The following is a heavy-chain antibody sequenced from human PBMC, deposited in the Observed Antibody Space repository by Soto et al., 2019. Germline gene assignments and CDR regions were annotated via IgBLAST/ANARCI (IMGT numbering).Heavy chain of an antibody. CDR2: IYYSGST. J-gene: IGHJ4*02. V-gene: IGHV4-39*01. CDR1: GVCINSSSYY. CDR3: ASRITIFGVVFYFDY. Sequence: SETLSVTCTVCGVCINSSSYYWGWIRQTPGKGLEWIGSIYYSGSTYYNPSLKSRVTISVETSKNQFSLKLSSVTAADTAVYYCASRITIFGVVFYFDYWGQGTLVTVSS. D-gene: IGHD3-3*01.